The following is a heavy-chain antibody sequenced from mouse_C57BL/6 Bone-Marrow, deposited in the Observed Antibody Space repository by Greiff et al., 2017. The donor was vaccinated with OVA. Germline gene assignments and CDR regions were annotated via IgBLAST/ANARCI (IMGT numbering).Heavy chain of an antibody. Sequence: EVKLVESGEGLVKPGGSLKLSCAASGFTFSSYAMSWVRQTPEKRLEWVAYISSGGDYLYYADTVKGRFTISRDNARNTLYLQMSSMKSEDTAMDDCTRDLITTVFDYWGQGTTLTVSS. D-gene: IGHD1-1*01. J-gene: IGHJ2*01. CDR2: ISSGGDYL. CDR1: GFTFSSYA. CDR3: TRDLITTVFDY. V-gene: IGHV5-9-1*02.